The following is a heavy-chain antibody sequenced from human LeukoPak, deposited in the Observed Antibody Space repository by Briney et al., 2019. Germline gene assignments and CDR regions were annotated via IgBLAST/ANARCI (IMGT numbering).Heavy chain of an antibody. CDR3: ARRAGDTMVRGPQQYYYYYMDV. J-gene: IGHJ6*03. V-gene: IGHV3-30-3*01. Sequence: QSGGSLRLSCAASGFTFSSYAMHWVRQAPGKGLEWVAVISYDGSNKYYADSVKGRFTISRDSSKNTLYLQMNSLRAEDTAVYYCARRAGDTMVRGPQQYYYYYMDVWGKGTTVTVSS. CDR1: GFTFSSYA. D-gene: IGHD3-10*01. CDR2: ISYDGSNK.